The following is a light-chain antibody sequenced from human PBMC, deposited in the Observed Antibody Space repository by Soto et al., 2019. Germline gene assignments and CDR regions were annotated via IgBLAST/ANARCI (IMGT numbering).Light chain of an antibody. CDR2: GNS. CDR3: SSYTSSSTHVV. Sequence: QSVLTQPPSVSGAPGQRVTISCTGSSSNIGAGYDVHWYQQLPGTAPKLLIYGNSNRPSGVPDRFSGSKSGNTASLTISGLQAEDEADYYCSSYTSSSTHVVFGGGTKVTVL. V-gene: IGLV1-40*01. J-gene: IGLJ2*01. CDR1: SSNIGAGYD.